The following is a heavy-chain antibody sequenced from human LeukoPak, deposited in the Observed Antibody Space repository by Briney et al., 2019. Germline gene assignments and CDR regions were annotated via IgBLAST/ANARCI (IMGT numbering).Heavy chain of an antibody. CDR3: ARGPYKFDGSGAFDI. V-gene: IGHV4-4*07. CDR2: IYTSGST. D-gene: IGHD3-22*01. J-gene: IGHJ3*02. CDR1: GDSISSYY. Sequence: PSETLSLTCTVSGDSISSYYWSWIRQPAGKGLEWIGRIYTSGSTNYNPSLKSRVTISVDTSKNQFSLKLTSVTAADTAVYYCARGPYKFDGSGAFDIWGQGTMVTVSS.